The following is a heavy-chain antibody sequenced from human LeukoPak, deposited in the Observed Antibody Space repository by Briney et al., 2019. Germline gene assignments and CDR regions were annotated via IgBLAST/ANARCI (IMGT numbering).Heavy chain of an antibody. CDR1: GHSISSSSYY. CDR3: ARRYHYDSSGYYPFDY. J-gene: IGHJ4*02. V-gene: IGHV4-39*02. D-gene: IGHD3-22*01. Sequence: PSETLSLTCTVSGHSISSSSYYWGWLRQPPGKGLEWIESIYYSGSTYYNPSLKSRVTISVDTSKNHFSLKLSSVTAADTAVYYCARRYHYDSSGYYPFDYWGQGTLVTVSS. CDR2: IYYSGST.